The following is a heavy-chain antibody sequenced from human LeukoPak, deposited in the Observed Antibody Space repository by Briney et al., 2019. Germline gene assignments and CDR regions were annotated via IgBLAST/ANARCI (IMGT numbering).Heavy chain of an antibody. Sequence: SVKVSCKASGGTFSSYAISWVRQAPGQGLEWMGGIIPIFGTANYAQKFQGRVTITADESTSTAYMELSSLRSEDTAVYYCARLGSTSPGNWYKLFDQWGQGTLVTVSS. CDR3: ARLGSTSPGNWYKLFDQ. CDR1: GGTFSSYA. D-gene: IGHD2-2*01. J-gene: IGHJ4*02. V-gene: IGHV1-69*13. CDR2: IIPIFGTA.